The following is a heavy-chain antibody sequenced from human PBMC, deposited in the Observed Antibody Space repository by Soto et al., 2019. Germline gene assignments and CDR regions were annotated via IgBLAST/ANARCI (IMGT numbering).Heavy chain of an antibody. D-gene: IGHD2-2*01. CDR1: GFTFSSYA. CDR2: ISSSSSYI. J-gene: IGHJ6*04. Sequence: PGGSLRLSCAASGFTFSSYAMSWVRQAPGKGLEWVSSISSSSSYIYYADSVKGRFTISRDNAKNSLYLQMNSLRAEDTAVYYCARDWVVVPAAGYYYYGMDVWGKGTKVTV. CDR3: ARDWVVVPAAGYYYYGMDV. V-gene: IGHV3-21*01.